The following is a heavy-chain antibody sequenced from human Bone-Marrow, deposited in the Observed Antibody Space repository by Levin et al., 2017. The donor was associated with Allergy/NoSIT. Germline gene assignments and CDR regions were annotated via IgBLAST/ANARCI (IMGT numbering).Heavy chain of an antibody. CDR1: GGTFSSYA. J-gene: IGHJ6*03. CDR2: IIPIFGTA. V-gene: IGHV1-69*06. CDR3: ARGAQQLVFLGSYYYYYMDG. Sequence: SVKVSCKASGGTFSSYAISWVRQAPGQGLEWMGGIIPIFGTANYAQKFQGRVTITADKSTSTAYMELSSLRSEDTAVYYCARGAQQLVFLGSYYYYYMDGWGKGITVTVSS. D-gene: IGHD6-13*01.